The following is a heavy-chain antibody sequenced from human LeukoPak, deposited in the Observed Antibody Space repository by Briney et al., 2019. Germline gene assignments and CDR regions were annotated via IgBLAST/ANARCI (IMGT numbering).Heavy chain of an antibody. V-gene: IGHV3-30*04. CDR3: ARDITPIVVVTGGVDY. CDR2: ISYDGSNK. CDR1: GFTFSSYA. Sequence: GGSLRLSCAASGFTFSSYAMHWVRQAPGKGLEWVAVISYDGSNKYYADSVKGRFTISRDNSKNTLYLQMNSLRAEDTAVYYCARDITPIVVVTGGVDYWGQGTLVTVSS. J-gene: IGHJ4*02. D-gene: IGHD2-21*02.